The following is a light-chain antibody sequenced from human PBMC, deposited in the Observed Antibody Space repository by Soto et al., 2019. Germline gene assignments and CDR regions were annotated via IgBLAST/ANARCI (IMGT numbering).Light chain of an antibody. CDR1: SSGVGGYNY. V-gene: IGLV2-14*01. J-gene: IGLJ1*01. CDR3: SSYTSSSTPYV. CDR2: GVS. Sequence: QSVLTQPASVSGSPGQSSTVSCTGTSSGVGGYNYVSWYQQHPGKAPKLMIYGVSNRPSGVSNRFSGSKSGNTASLTISGLQAEDEADYYCSSYTSSSTPYVFGTGTKVTVL.